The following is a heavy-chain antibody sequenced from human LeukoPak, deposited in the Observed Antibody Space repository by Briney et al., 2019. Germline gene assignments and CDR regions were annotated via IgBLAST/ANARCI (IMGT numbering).Heavy chain of an antibody. CDR1: GGTFSSYA. V-gene: IGHV1-69*05. D-gene: IGHD3-22*01. Sequence: ASVKVSCKASGGTFSSYAISWVRQAPGQGLEWMGRIIPIFGTANYAQKFQGRVTITTDGSTSTAYMELSSLRSEDTAVYYCARAPVFADSSGKDAFDTWGQGTMVTVSS. CDR2: IIPIFGTA. CDR3: ARAPVFADSSGKDAFDT. J-gene: IGHJ3*02.